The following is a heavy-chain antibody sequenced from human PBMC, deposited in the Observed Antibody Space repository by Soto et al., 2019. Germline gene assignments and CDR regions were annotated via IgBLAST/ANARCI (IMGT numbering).Heavy chain of an antibody. J-gene: IGHJ4*02. Sequence: GGSLRLSCATSGLTFSNYAMIWVRQAPGGGLGWVSSMSGSSSTTYYADSVRGRFTISRDRSKNTLYLQMSSLRAEDTALYYCAKNQERELPRVIDFWGQGTLVTVSS. CDR2: MSGSSSTT. CDR1: GLTFSNYA. CDR3: AKNQERELPRVIDF. V-gene: IGHV3-23*01. D-gene: IGHD1-7*01.